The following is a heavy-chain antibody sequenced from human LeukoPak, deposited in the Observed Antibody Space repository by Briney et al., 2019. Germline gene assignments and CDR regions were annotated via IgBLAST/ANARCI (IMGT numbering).Heavy chain of an antibody. J-gene: IGHJ5*02. CDR3: ARDYGYSTA. CDR2: ISAYNGNT. D-gene: IGHD6-13*01. Sequence: GASVKVSCKASGYTFTSYGISWVRQAPGQGLEWMGWISAYNGNTNYAQKLQGRVSMTTDTSTSPASMELRSLRSAAPAVYSCARDYGYSTAWGQGKLVTVSP. CDR1: GYTFTSYG. V-gene: IGHV1-18*01.